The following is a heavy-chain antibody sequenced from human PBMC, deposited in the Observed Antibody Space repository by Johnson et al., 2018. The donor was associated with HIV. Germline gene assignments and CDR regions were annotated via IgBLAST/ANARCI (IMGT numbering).Heavy chain of an antibody. CDR1: GLTFSSYA. Sequence: QVQLVESGGGVVQPGRFLRLACAASGLTFSSYAMHWVRQASGKGLEWVTIISYDGSNKYYAESGKGRFTISRDNSKNTLYLQMNSLRAEDTAVYYCARERDTDMAGDACDIWGQGTMVTVSS. CDR2: ISYDGSNK. V-gene: IGHV3-30-3*01. CDR3: ARERDTDMAGDACDI. D-gene: IGHD5-18*01. J-gene: IGHJ3*02.